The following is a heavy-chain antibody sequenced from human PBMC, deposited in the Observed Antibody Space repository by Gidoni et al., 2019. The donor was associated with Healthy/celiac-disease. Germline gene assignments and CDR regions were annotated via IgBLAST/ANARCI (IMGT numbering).Heavy chain of an antibody. CDR3: AREDIVVVPAAIRLFDY. D-gene: IGHD2-2*01. CDR2: ISYDGSNK. Sequence: QVQLVESGGGVVQPGRSLRLSCAASGFTFSSYAMHWVRQAPGKGLEWVAVISYDGSNKYYADSVKGRFTISRDNSKNTLYLQMNSLRAEDTAVYYCAREDIVVVPAAIRLFDYWGQGTLVTVSS. V-gene: IGHV3-30*04. CDR1: GFTFSSYA. J-gene: IGHJ4*02.